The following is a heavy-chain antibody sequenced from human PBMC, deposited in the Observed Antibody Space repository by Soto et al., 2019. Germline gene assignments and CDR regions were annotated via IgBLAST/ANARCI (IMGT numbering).Heavy chain of an antibody. J-gene: IGHJ4*02. Sequence: GGSLRLSCAASGFTFSSFAMHWVRQAPGKGLECVAVISYDGSNKYYADSVKGRFTISRDNSKNTLYLQMNSLRAEDTAVYYCARDSSGYSSSPAFDSWGQGTLVTVSS. CDR1: GFTFSSFA. CDR2: ISYDGSNK. D-gene: IGHD6-6*01. V-gene: IGHV3-30-3*01. CDR3: ARDSSGYSSSPAFDS.